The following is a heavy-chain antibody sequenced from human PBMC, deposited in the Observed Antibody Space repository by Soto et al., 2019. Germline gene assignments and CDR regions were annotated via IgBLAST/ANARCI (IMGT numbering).Heavy chain of an antibody. CDR2: IYPGDSDT. CDR3: ARLRDSSGYYYVASDI. CDR1: GYSFTSYW. D-gene: IGHD3-22*01. Sequence: GESLKISCKGSGYSFTSYWIGWVRQMPGKGLEWMGIIYPGDSDTRYSPSFQGQVTISADKSISTAYLQWSSLKASDTAMYYCARLRDSSGYYYVASDIWGQGTMVTVSS. J-gene: IGHJ3*02. V-gene: IGHV5-51*01.